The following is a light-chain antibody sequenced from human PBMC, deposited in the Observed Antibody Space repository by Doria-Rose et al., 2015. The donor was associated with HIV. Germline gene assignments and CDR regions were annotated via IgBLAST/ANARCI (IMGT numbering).Light chain of an antibody. CDR3: HQYGTSWT. V-gene: IGKV3-20*01. CDR1: QSFSSTY. CDR2: DGS. J-gene: IGKJ1*01. Sequence: ETVMTQSPGTLSLSPGERATLSCRASQSFSSTYLAWYQQKPGQAPSLLIYDGSTRATGIPDRFSAGGSGTDFTLTINRLEPEDFALYYCHQYGTSWTFGQGTKVEI.